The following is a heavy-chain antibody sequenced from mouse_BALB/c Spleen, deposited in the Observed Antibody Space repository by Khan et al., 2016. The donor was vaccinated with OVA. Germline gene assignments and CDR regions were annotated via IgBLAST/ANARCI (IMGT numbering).Heavy chain of an antibody. Sequence: MQLEESGPELVKPGASVKISCKTSGFSFTDYMMLWVKQSPGKSLEWIGSINPYYGSPTYNLKFKDKATLTVDKSSNTAYMQLNSLTSEDSAVYYCARSGWLQGLFGYWGQGTLVTVSA. CDR2: INPYYGSP. J-gene: IGHJ3*01. V-gene: IGHV1-39*01. CDR1: GFSFTDYM. CDR3: ARSGWLQGLFGY. D-gene: IGHD2-2*01.